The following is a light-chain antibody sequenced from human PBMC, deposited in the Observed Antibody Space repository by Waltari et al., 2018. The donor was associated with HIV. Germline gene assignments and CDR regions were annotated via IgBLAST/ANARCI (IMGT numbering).Light chain of an antibody. V-gene: IGKV3-20*01. CDR1: HIVGGNS. CDR3: QQYGSSSLFT. J-gene: IGKJ3*01. Sequence: EIVLTQSPGTLSLSPGERGTLSCRASHIVGGNSLAWYQQKPGQAPRLLIYGASSRATGIPDRFSGSGSGTDFTLTISRLEPEDFAVYYCQQYGSSSLFTFGPGTKVDIK. CDR2: GAS.